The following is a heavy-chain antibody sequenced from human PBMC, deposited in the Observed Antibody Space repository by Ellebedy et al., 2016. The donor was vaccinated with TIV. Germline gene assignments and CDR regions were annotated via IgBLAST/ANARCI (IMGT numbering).Heavy chain of an antibody. J-gene: IGHJ6*02. CDR3: ARDPGYYYYGMDV. CDR2: ISNSDSAI. CDR1: GFTFNDYY. Sequence: GGSLRLSCAASGFTFNDYYMSWIRQAPGKGLEWISYISNSDSAIYYADSVKGRFTISRDNAKNSLFLQMNSLRAEDTAVYYCARDPGYYYYGMDVWGQGTTVTVSS. V-gene: IGHV3-11*04.